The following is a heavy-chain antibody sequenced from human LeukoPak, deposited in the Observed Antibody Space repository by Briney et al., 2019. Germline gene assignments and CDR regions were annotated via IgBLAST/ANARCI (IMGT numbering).Heavy chain of an antibody. Sequence: PGGSLRLSCAASGFTFSSYAMHWVRQAPGKGLERVAVISYDGSNKYYADSVKGRFTISRDNSKNTLYLQMNSLRAEDTAVYYCAKDRTFDYWGQGTLVTVSS. CDR1: GFTFSSYA. V-gene: IGHV3-30*04. CDR3: AKDRTFDY. J-gene: IGHJ4*02. CDR2: ISYDGSNK.